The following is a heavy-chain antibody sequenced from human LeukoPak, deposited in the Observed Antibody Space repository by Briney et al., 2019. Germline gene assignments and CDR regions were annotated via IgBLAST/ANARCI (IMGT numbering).Heavy chain of an antibody. CDR2: IKSKTDGGTT. CDR3: TTDLVSHDYGDSFDAFDI. Sequence: GGSLRLSCAASGFTFSSYWMSWVRQAPGKGLEWVGRIKSKTDGGTTDYAAPVKGRFTISRDDSKNTLYLQMNSLKTEDTAVYYCTTDLVSHDYGDSFDAFDIWGQGTMVTVSS. D-gene: IGHD4-17*01. J-gene: IGHJ3*02. CDR1: GFTFSSYW. V-gene: IGHV3-15*01.